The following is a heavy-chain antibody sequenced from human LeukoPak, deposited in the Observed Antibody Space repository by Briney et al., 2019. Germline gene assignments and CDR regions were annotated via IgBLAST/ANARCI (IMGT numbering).Heavy chain of an antibody. D-gene: IGHD3-22*01. CDR1: GFTFSSYA. Sequence: GGSLRLSCAASGFTFSSYAMSWVRQAPGKGLEWVAVISYDGSNKYYADSVKGRFTISRDNSKNTLYLQMNSLRAEDTAVYYCASLDYYDSSGYYNWGQGTLVTVSS. J-gene: IGHJ4*02. CDR3: ASLDYYDSSGYYN. CDR2: ISYDGSNK. V-gene: IGHV3-30-3*01.